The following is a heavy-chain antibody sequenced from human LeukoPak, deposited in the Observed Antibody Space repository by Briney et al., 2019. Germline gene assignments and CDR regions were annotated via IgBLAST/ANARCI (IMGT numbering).Heavy chain of an antibody. CDR3: ASLGYCGGDCYSPNNWFDP. Sequence: SETLSLTCTVSGGSISSYYWSWIRQPPGKGLEWIGYIYYSGSTNYNPSLKSRVTISVDTSKNQFSLKLSSVTAADTAVYYCASLGYCGGDCYSPNNWFDPWGQGTLVTVSS. J-gene: IGHJ5*02. D-gene: IGHD2-21*02. V-gene: IGHV4-59*08. CDR2: IYYSGST. CDR1: GGSISSYY.